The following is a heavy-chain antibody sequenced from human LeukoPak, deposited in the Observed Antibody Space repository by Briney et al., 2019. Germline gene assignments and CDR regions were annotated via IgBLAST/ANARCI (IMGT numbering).Heavy chain of an antibody. J-gene: IGHJ4*02. V-gene: IGHV7-4-1*02. D-gene: IGHD6-19*01. Sequence: ASVKVSCKASGYTFTSYAMNWVRQAPGQGLEWMGWINTNTGNPTYAQGFTGRFVFSLDTSVSTAYLQISSLKAEDTAVYYCARGFAVAVAGTGSFGVYWGQGTLVTVSS. CDR3: ARGFAVAVAGTGSFGVY. CDR1: GYTFTSYA. CDR2: INTNTGNP.